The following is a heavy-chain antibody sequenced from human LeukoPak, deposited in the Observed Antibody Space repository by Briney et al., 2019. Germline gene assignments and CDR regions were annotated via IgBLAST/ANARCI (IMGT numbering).Heavy chain of an antibody. Sequence: PSETLSLTCAVYGGSFSGYYWSWIRQRPGKGLEWIGEINHSGSTNYNPSLKSRVTISVDTSKSQFSLKLSSVTAADTAVYYCASLLGYCSSISCVDPWGQGTLATVSS. CDR2: INHSGST. D-gene: IGHD2-2*01. J-gene: IGHJ5*02. CDR1: GGSFSGYY. V-gene: IGHV4-34*01. CDR3: ASLLGYCSSISCVDP.